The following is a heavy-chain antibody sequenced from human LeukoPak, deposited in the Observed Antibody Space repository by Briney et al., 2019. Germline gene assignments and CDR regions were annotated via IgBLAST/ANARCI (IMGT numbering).Heavy chain of an antibody. CDR3: ARGSWDSSV. Sequence: SVTVSCKASGGTFSSYAISWVRQATGQGLEWMGWMNPNSGNTGYAQKFRGRVTMTRNTSTSTAYMELSSLRSEDTAVYYCARGSWDSSVWGQGTLVTVSS. D-gene: IGHD3-22*01. CDR2: MNPNSGNT. V-gene: IGHV1-8*02. CDR1: GGTFSSYA. J-gene: IGHJ4*02.